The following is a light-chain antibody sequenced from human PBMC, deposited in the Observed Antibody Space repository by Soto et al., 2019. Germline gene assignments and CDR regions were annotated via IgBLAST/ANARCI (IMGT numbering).Light chain of an antibody. CDR3: QQYDRSPYT. V-gene: IGKV3-20*01. CDR2: GAS. J-gene: IGKJ2*01. CDR1: QTIRSNY. Sequence: ETVLTQSPGTLSLSPGERATLSCRASQTIRSNYLAWYRQTPGQAPRLLIYGASNRATGIADRFSGSGSGTDFTLIISRLEPEDFALYYCQQYDRSPYTFGQGTKLEI.